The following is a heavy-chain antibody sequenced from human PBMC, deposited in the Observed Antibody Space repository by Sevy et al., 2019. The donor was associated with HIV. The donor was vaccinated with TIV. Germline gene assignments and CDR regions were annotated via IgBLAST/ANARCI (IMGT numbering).Heavy chain of an antibody. V-gene: IGHV3-21*01. D-gene: IGHD6-13*01. CDR2: IGSRSGYI. CDR1: GFNFNKHF. CDR3: TREASAAGTSFGLDV. J-gene: IGHJ6*02. Sequence: GGSLRLSCVGSGFNFNKHFMVWVRQAPGRELQWVSSIGSRSGYIFYSDSVRGRFTISRDNAKNSLFLEMNNLGVEDTAVYYCTREASAAGTSFGLDVWGQGTTVTVSS.